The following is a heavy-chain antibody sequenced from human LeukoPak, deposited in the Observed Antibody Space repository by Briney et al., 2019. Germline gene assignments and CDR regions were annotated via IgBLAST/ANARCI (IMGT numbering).Heavy chain of an antibody. Sequence: PSETLSLTCTVSGGSISSGSYYWSWIRQPAGKGLEWIGHIYTSGSTNYNPSLKSRVTISLDTSKNQFSLKLSSVTAADTAVYYCASVLLWFGESHWGQGTLVTVSS. CDR2: IYTSGST. J-gene: IGHJ4*02. CDR3: ASVLLWFGESH. V-gene: IGHV4-61*09. CDR1: GGSISSGSYY. D-gene: IGHD3-10*01.